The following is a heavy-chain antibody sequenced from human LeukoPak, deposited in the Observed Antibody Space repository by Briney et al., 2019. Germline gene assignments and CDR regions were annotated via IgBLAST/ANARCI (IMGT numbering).Heavy chain of an antibody. Sequence: PSETLSLTCTVSGGSISDYYWSWIRQTPGAGLEWIGYVYYSGTSTYNPSLKSRVTTSVDSSKNQFSLSLRSVTAADTAVYYCARSLRRRKFDPWGQGTLVTVSS. CDR1: GGSISDYY. J-gene: IGHJ5*02. CDR2: VYYSGTS. CDR3: ARSLRRRKFDP. V-gene: IGHV4-59*01. D-gene: IGHD3-16*01.